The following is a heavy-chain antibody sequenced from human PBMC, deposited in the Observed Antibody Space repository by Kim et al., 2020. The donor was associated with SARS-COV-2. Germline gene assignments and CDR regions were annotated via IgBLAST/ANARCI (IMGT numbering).Heavy chain of an antibody. D-gene: IGHD3-10*01. Sequence: GGSLRLSCAASGFTFSSYSMNWVRQAPGKGLEWVSSISSSSSYIYYADSVKGRFTISRDNAKNSLYLQMNSLRAEDTAVYYCARDDTMVRGVIRPYYFDYWGQGTLVTVSS. CDR3: ARDDTMVRGVIRPYYFDY. J-gene: IGHJ4*02. CDR2: ISSSSSYI. V-gene: IGHV3-21*01. CDR1: GFTFSSYS.